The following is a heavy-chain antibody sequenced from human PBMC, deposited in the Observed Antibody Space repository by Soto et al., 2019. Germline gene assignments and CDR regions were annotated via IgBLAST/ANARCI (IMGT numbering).Heavy chain of an antibody. CDR2: ISHDGGVT. J-gene: IGHJ5*02. V-gene: IGHV3-30*18. CDR3: AKDWGSSGWYNCFDP. D-gene: IGHD6-13*01. CDR1: GFTFSTSG. Sequence: QVQLVESGGGVVQPGTSLRLSCAASGFTFSTSGMHWVRQAPGKGLEWVAMISHDGGVTYYTDSVQGRFTISRDTPKNTLYLQMNSLRDEYTAIYYCAKDWGSSGWYNCFDPWGQGTLVTVSS.